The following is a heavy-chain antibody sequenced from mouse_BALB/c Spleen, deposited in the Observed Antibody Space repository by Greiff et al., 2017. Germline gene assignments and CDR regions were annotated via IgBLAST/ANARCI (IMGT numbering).Heavy chain of an antibody. V-gene: IGHV6-6*02. J-gene: IGHJ2*01. CDR1: GFTFSNYW. Sequence: EVKVEESGGGLVQPGGSMKLSCVASGFTFSNYWMNWVRQSPEKGLEWVAEIRLKSNNYATHYAESVKGRFTISRDDSKSSVYLQMNNLRAEDTGIYYCTRRLPFDYWGQGTTLTGSS. CDR2: IRLKSNNYAT. D-gene: IGHD2-2*01. CDR3: TRRLPFDY.